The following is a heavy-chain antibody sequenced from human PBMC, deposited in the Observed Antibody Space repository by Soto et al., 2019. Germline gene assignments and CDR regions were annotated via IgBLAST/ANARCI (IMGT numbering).Heavy chain of an antibody. J-gene: IGHJ6*02. D-gene: IGHD2-2*01. CDR1: GFTFSTYG. Sequence: PGGSLRLSCAASGFTFSTYGIHWVRQAPGKGLECFSYISSSSSTMYYAASVKGRFTILRDNSKSIAYLQLNSLQSDDTGVYYCTRYTYTSRYSYFGMDVWGHGTTVTVSS. CDR2: ISSSSSTM. CDR3: TRYTYTSRYSYFGMDV. V-gene: IGHV3-48*04.